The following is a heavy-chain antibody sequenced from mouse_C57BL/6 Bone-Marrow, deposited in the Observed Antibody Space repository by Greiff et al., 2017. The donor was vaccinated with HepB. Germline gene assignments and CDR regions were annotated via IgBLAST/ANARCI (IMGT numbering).Heavy chain of an antibody. V-gene: IGHV5-9*01. CDR2: ISGGGGNT. Sequence: EVQWVESGGGLVKPGGSLKLSCAASGFTFSSYTMSWVRQTPEKRLEWVATISGGGGNTYYPDSVKGRFTISRDNAKNTLYLQMSSLRSEDTALYYCAGGYTIVTKGNYYAMDYWGQGTSVTVSS. CDR1: GFTFSSYT. D-gene: IGHD2-5*01. CDR3: AGGYTIVTKGNYYAMDY. J-gene: IGHJ4*01.